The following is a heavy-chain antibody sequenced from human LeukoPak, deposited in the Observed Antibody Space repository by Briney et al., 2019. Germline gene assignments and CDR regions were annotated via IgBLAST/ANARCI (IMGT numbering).Heavy chain of an antibody. CDR1: GYTFTSYA. Sequence: ASVKVSCKASGYTFTSYAMHWVRQAPGQRLEWMGWINAGNGNTEYSQKFQGRVTITRDTSASTAYMELSSLRSEDTAVYYCARDSTPGVMANWGQGTLVTVSS. CDR2: INAGNGNT. D-gene: IGHD3-16*01. V-gene: IGHV1-3*01. J-gene: IGHJ4*02. CDR3: ARDSTPGVMAN.